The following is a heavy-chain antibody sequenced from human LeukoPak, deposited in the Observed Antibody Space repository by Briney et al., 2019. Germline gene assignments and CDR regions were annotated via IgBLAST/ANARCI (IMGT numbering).Heavy chain of an antibody. CDR2: IYYSGST. J-gene: IGHJ4*02. CDR3: ARSLIVGAQSFDY. D-gene: IGHD1-26*01. CDR1: GGSIGSNNYY. Sequence: SETLSLTCTVSGGSIGSNNYYWGWIRQPPGKGLEWIGSIYYSGSTYYNPSLKSRVTISVDTSKNQFSLKLSSVTAADTAVYYCARSLIVGAQSFDYWGQGTLVTVSS. V-gene: IGHV4-39*07.